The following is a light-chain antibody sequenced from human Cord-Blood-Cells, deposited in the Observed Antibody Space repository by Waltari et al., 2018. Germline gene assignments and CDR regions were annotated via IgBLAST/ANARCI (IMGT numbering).Light chain of an antibody. CDR3: CSYAGSSIYVV. J-gene: IGLJ2*01. Sequence: QSALTQPASVSGSPGQSITISCTGTSSDAGRYNLFSWYQQHPGKAPKLMIYEGSKRPSGVSNRFAGSKSGNTASLTISGLQAEDEADYYCCSYAGSSIYVVFGGGTKLTVL. CDR2: EGS. CDR1: SSDAGRYNL. V-gene: IGLV2-23*01.